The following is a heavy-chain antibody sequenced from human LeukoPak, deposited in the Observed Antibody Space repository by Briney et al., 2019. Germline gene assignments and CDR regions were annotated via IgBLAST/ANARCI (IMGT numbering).Heavy chain of an antibody. CDR1: GGSFSGYY. J-gene: IGHJ5*02. V-gene: IGHV4-34*01. CDR2: INHSGST. Sequence: PSETLSLTCAVYGGSFSGYYWSWIRQPPGKGLEWIGEINHSGSTNYNPSLKSRVTISVDTSKNQFSLKLSSVTAADTAVYYCARDTSPRDIVVVPAAMTALDPWGQGTLVTVSS. CDR3: ARDTSPRDIVVVPAAMTALDP. D-gene: IGHD2-2*01.